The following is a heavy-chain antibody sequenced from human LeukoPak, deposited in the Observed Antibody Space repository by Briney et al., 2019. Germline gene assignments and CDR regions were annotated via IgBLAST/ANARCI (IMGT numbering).Heavy chain of an antibody. CDR1: GFSVGTKY. CDR3: ARVGDHYHWNFDL. D-gene: IGHD3-10*01. CDR2: LYSGGDT. J-gene: IGHJ2*01. Sequence: GGSLRLSCAASGFSVGTKYMNWVRQAPGKGLEWVSILYSGGDTYYADSVKGRFTISRDNSRNTLSLQMNSLRVEDTAVYYCARVGDHYHWNFDLWGRGTLVTVSS. V-gene: IGHV3-53*01.